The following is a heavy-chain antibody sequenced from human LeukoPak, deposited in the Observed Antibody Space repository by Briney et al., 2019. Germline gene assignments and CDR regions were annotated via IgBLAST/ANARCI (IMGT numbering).Heavy chain of an antibody. D-gene: IGHD2-2*01. J-gene: IGHJ6*02. Sequence: KAAETLSLTCAVYGGSFSDYYWSWIRQPPGKGLEWIGAINHSGSTTYNPSLNSRVTISVDTSKNQFSLKLISVTAADTAVYYCARDIVVPPTGSRTTYYYYGMDVWGQGTTVTVSS. CDR3: ARDIVVPPTGSRTTYYYYGMDV. CDR2: INHSGST. V-gene: IGHV4-34*01. CDR1: GGSFSDYY.